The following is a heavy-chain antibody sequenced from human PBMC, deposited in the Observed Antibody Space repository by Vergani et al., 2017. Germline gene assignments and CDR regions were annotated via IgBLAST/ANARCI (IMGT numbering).Heavy chain of an antibody. J-gene: IGHJ4*02. V-gene: IGHV1-69*13. CDR2: IIPIFGTA. CDR3: AGDGPLYGSGSYYHFDY. Sequence: QVQLVQSGAEVKKPGSSVKVSCKASGGTFSSYAISWVRQAPGQGLEWMGRIIPIFGTANYAQKFQGRVTITADESTSTAYLELRSLRSEDTAVYYCAGDGPLYGSGSYYHFDYWGQGTLVTVSS. CDR1: GGTFSSYA. D-gene: IGHD3-10*01.